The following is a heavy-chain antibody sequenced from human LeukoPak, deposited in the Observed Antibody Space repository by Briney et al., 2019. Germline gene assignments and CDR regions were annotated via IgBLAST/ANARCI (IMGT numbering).Heavy chain of an antibody. V-gene: IGHV4-34*01. Sequence: SETLSLTCAVYGGSFSGYYWSWIRQPPGKGLEWIGEINHSGSTNYNPSLKSRVTISVDTSKNQFSLKLSSVTAADTAVHYCARVIWGYYFDYWGQGTLVTVSS. J-gene: IGHJ4*02. CDR3: ARVIWGYYFDY. CDR2: INHSGST. CDR1: GGSFSGYY. D-gene: IGHD3-16*01.